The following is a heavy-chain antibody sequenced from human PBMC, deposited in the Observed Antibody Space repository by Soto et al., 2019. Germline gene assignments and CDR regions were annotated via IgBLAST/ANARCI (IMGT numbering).Heavy chain of an antibody. CDR1: GFTFSNYA. J-gene: IGHJ3*02. V-gene: IGHV3-30-3*01. CDR3: ARIATVGGGDAFDI. D-gene: IGHD6-13*01. Sequence: QVQLVESGGGVVQPGRSLRLSFAASGFTFSNYAMHWVRQAPGKGLEWVAAILSDEINKYSADSVKGRFTISRDTSKSTLYLQMSCVRPVGTAVYYCARIATVGGGDAFDIWGQGTMVTVSS. CDR2: ILSDEINK.